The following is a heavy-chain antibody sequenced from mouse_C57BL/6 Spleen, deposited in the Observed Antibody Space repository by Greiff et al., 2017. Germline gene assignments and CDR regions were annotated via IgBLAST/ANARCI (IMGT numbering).Heavy chain of an antibody. J-gene: IGHJ3*01. CDR2: IDPSDSYT. Sequence: QVQLQQPGAELVRPGTSVKLSCKASGYTFTSYWMHWVKQRPGQGLEWIGVIDPSDSYTNYNQKFTGKATLTVDTSSSTAYMQLSSLTSEDSAVYYCARTAQAYLFAYWGQGTLVTVSA. V-gene: IGHV1-59*01. CDR1: GYTFTSYW. D-gene: IGHD3-2*02. CDR3: ARTAQAYLFAY.